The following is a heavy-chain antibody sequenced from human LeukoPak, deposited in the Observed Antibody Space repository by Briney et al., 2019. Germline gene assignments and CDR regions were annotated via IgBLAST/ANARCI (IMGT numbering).Heavy chain of an antibody. Sequence: SQTLSLTCTVSGGSISSGSYYWSWIRQPAGKGLEWIGRIYTSGSTNYNPSLKSRVTISVDTSKNQFSLKLSSVTAADTAVYYCASGRDYGGNSRLRYYYYYGMDVWGQGTTVTVSS. CDR2: IYTSGST. V-gene: IGHV4-61*02. J-gene: IGHJ6*02. CDR1: GGSISSGSYY. D-gene: IGHD4-23*01. CDR3: ASGRDYGGNSRLRYYYYYGMDV.